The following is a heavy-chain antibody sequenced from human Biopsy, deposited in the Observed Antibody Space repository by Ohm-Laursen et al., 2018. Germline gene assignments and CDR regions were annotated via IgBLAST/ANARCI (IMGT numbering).Heavy chain of an antibody. CDR3: ARDLPSSYYYAMDV. Sequence: SDTLSLTCTVSGASITSYYWSWIRQPAGKGLEWIGHTYKGGNTNHNPSLKSRVSMSVDTPKNQLSLTLRSVTAADTAVYYCARDLPSSYYYAMDVWGQGTTVTVSS. CDR2: TYKGGNT. CDR1: GASITSYY. V-gene: IGHV4-4*07. J-gene: IGHJ6*02.